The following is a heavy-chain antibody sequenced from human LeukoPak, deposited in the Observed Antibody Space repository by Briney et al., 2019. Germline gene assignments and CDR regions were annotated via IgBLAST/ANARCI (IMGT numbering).Heavy chain of an antibody. CDR1: GGSISSGDYY. Sequence: SETLSLTCTVSGGSISSGDYYWSWIRQPPGKGLEWIGYIYYSGSTYYNPSLKSRLTISVDTSKNQFSLKLSSVTAADTAVYYCARALGVVVPAAYGSDIWGQGTMVTVSS. CDR2: IYYSGST. V-gene: IGHV4-30-4*08. J-gene: IGHJ3*02. D-gene: IGHD2-2*01. CDR3: ARALGVVVPAAYGSDI.